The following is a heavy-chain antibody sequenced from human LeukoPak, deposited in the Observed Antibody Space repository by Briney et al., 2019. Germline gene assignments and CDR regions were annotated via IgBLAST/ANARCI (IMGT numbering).Heavy chain of an antibody. CDR3: ARIPTVTFFDY. D-gene: IGHD4-17*01. J-gene: IGHJ4*02. Sequence: SETLSLTCTVSGGSISSYYGSWIRQPPGKGLEWIGYIYYSGSTNYNPSLKSRVTLSVHTSKNQFSLKLSSVTAADTAVYYCARIPTVTFFDYWGQGTLVTVSS. V-gene: IGHV4-59*12. CDR2: IYYSGST. CDR1: GGSISSYY.